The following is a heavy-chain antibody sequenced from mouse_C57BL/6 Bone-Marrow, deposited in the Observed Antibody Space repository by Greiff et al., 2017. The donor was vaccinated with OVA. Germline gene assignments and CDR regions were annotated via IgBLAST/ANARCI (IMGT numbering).Heavy chain of an antibody. J-gene: IGHJ3*01. Sequence: QVQLQQPGAELVMPGASVKLSCKASGYTFTSYWMHLVKPRPGQGLEWIGEIDPSDSYTNYNQKFKGKSTLTVDKSSSTAYMQLSSLTSEDSAVYYCARDHYGSAWFAYWGQGTLVTVSA. CDR2: IDPSDSYT. CDR3: ARDHYGSAWFAY. CDR1: GYTFTSYW. D-gene: IGHD1-1*01. V-gene: IGHV1-69*01.